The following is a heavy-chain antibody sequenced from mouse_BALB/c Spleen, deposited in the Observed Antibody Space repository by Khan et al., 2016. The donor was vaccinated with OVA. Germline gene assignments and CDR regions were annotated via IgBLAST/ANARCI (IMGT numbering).Heavy chain of an antibody. D-gene: IGHD2-10*01. V-gene: IGHV9-3-1*01. CDR1: GYTFTNYG. CDR2: INTYTGEP. CDR3: ARPPYCAYTLDY. Sequence: QIQLVQSGPELKKPGETVKISCKASGYTFTNYGMNWVKQSPGKALKWMGWINTYTGEPTYADDFKGRFAFSLETSASTAYLQITNLTTADTATYFCARPPYCAYTLDYWGQGTSVTVSS. J-gene: IGHJ4*01.